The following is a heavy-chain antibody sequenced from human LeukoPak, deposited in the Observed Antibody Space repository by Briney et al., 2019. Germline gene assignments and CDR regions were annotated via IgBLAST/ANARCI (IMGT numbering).Heavy chain of an antibody. CDR2: IWYDGSNK. CDR3: ARDGTGSGFDY. J-gene: IGHJ4*02. Sequence: GGSLRLSCAASGFTFNNYGMHWVRQAPGKGLEWVAAIWYDGSNKYYADSVKGRFTISRDNSKNTLYLQMNSLRAEDTAVYYCARDGTGSGFDYWGQGTLVTVSS. V-gene: IGHV3-33*01. CDR1: GFTFNNYG. D-gene: IGHD1-7*01.